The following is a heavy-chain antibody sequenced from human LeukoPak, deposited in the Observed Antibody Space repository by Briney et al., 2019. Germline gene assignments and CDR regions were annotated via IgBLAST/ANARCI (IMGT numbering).Heavy chain of an antibody. J-gene: IGHJ4*02. CDR3: ARESGIAAAGTDY. D-gene: IGHD6-13*01. CDR1: GFTFSSYA. V-gene: IGHV3-66*01. Sequence: PGGSLRLSCAASGFTFSSYAMHWVRQAPGKGLEWVSVIYSGGSTYYADSVKGRFTISRDNSKNTLYLQMNSLRAEDTAVYYCARESGIAAAGTDYWGQGTLVTVSS. CDR2: IYSGGST.